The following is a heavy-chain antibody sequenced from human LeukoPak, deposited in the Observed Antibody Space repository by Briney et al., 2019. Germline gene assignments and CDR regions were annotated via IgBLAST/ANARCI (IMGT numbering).Heavy chain of an antibody. D-gene: IGHD2-15*01. CDR3: AKSPLMRYCSGGSCRPPDYCYYMDV. V-gene: IGHV3-23*01. CDR1: GFTFSSYA. J-gene: IGHJ6*03. CDR2: ISGSGGST. Sequence: GGSLRLSCAASGFTFSSYAMSWVRQAPGKGLEWVSAISGSGGSTYYADSVKGRFTISRDNSKNTLYLQMNSLRAEDTAVYYCAKSPLMRYCSGGSCRPPDYCYYMDVWGKGTTVTVSS.